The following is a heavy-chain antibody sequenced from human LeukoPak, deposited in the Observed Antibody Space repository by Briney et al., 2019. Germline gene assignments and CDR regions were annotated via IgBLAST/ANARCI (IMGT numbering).Heavy chain of an antibody. CDR1: GGSISSGGYY. D-gene: IGHD2-2*01. CDR3: ARDGGRPVGNDAFDI. V-gene: IGHV4-31*03. J-gene: IGHJ3*02. Sequence: SQTLSLTCTVSGGSISSGGYYWSWIRQHPGKGLEWIGYIYYSGSTYYNPSLKSRVTISVDTSKNQFSLKLSSVTAADTAVYYCARDGGRPVGNDAFDIWGQGTMVTVSS. CDR2: IYYSGST.